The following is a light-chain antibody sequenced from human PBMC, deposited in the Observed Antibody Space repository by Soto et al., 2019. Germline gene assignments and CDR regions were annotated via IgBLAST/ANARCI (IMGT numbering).Light chain of an antibody. Sequence: QSVLTQPASVSGSPGQPITISCTGTSSDVGGYNYVSWYQQHPGKAPKLMIYDVSNRPSGVSNRFSGSKSGNTASLTISGLQAEDEADYYCSSYTSSSTYVFGTGTKVTVL. V-gene: IGLV2-14*01. CDR3: SSYTSSSTYV. CDR2: DVS. J-gene: IGLJ1*01. CDR1: SSDVGGYNY.